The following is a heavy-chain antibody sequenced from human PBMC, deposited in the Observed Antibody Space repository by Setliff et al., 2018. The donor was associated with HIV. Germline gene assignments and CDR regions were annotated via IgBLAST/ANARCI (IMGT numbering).Heavy chain of an antibody. CDR1: GGSISSYY. CDR3: ARLIHTGLLYFDY. CDR2: IYTSGST. V-gene: IGHV4-4*07. D-gene: IGHD2-8*02. J-gene: IGHJ4*02. Sequence: PSETLSLTCTVSGGSISSYYWSWIRQPAGKGLEWIGRIYTSGSTNYNPSLKSRVAISVDTSRDQFSLNLRSVTAADTALYFCARLIHTGLLYFDYWGLGMLVTVSS.